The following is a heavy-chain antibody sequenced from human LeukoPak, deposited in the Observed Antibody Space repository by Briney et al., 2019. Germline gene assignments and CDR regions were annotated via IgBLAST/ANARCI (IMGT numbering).Heavy chain of an antibody. D-gene: IGHD3-9*01. J-gene: IGHJ4*02. CDR1: GFTFSTYW. V-gene: IGHV3-74*01. Sequence: PGGSLRLSCGASGFTFSTYWMHWVRQAPGKGLVWVSRINPDGSSTGYADSVRGRFTISRDNAKNTLYLQMNSLRAEDTAVYYCTRDFDAVTGYWGQGTLVTVSS. CDR2: INPDGSST. CDR3: TRDFDAVTGY.